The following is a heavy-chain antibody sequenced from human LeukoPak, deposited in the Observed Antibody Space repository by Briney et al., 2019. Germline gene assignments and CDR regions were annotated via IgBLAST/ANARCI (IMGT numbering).Heavy chain of an antibody. CDR2: INEDGSIT. CDR3: ASHTTTNDY. J-gene: IGHJ4*02. D-gene: IGHD4-17*01. Sequence: PGGSLRLSCAVSGFTFRTYWMHWVRQVPGEGLVWVSRINEDGSITNYADSVKGRFTISRDNSKNTLYLQMNSLRAEDTAVYYCASHTTTNDYWGQGTLVTVSS. CDR1: GFTFRTYW. V-gene: IGHV3-74*01.